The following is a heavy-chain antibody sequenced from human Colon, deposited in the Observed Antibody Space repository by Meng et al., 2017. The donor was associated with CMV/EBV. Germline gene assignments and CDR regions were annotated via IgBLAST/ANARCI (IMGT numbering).Heavy chain of an antibody. CDR3: AKDISPVGGSTGYHGMDV. J-gene: IGHJ6*02. D-gene: IGHD1-7*01. CDR2: ITWNSGRT. CDR1: GFTFDDYA. V-gene: IGHV3-9*01. Sequence: SLKISCAASGFTFDDYAMHWVRQAPGKGLEWVSSITWNSGRTGYVDSVEGRFTISRDNAKNSLYLQMNGLRDEDTALYYCAKDISPVGGSTGYHGMDVWGQGPPVPVSS.